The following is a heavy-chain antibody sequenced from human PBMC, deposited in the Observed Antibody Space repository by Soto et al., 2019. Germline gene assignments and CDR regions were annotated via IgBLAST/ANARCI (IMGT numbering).Heavy chain of an antibody. D-gene: IGHD3-10*01. J-gene: IGHJ6*02. Sequence: PSETLSLTCTVPGGSVSTGMKYWGWVRQPPGKALEFIGYMYKTGETLLNSSLKSRVTLSMETSKNQFSLTLSSVTAADTAVYLCMKAHESGDFLGMSVWGPGTTVTVSS. CDR3: MKAHESGDFLGMSV. CDR2: MYKTGET. V-gene: IGHV4-61*01. CDR1: GGSVSTGMKY.